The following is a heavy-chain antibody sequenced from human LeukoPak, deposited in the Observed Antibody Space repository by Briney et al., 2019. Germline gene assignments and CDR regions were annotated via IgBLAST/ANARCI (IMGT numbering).Heavy chain of an antibody. CDR2: ISRSSSII. CDR3: ARVPLYTRSYYFDY. D-gene: IGHD6-13*01. Sequence: PGGSLRLSCAASGFTSSTYSMNWVRQAPGKGPDWVSYISRSSSIIYYPDSVKGRFTISRDNANNSLYLQMNSLRAEDTAVYYCARVPLYTRSYYFDYWGQGTLVTVSS. CDR1: GFTSSTYS. V-gene: IGHV3-48*01. J-gene: IGHJ4*02.